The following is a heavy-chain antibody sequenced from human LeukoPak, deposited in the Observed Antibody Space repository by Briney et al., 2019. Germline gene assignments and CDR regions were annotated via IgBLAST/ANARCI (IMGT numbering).Heavy chain of an antibody. CDR1: GFTFSSYE. Sequence: PGGSLRLSCAASGFTFSSYEMNWVRQAPGKGLEWVSYISSSGSTIYYADSVKGRFTISRDNAKNSLYLQMNSLRAEDTAVYYCAKDRVGRWLQSTRPFVVYWGQGTLVTVSS. CDR3: AKDRVGRWLQSTRPFVVY. CDR2: ISSSGSTI. V-gene: IGHV3-48*03. J-gene: IGHJ4*02. D-gene: IGHD5-24*01.